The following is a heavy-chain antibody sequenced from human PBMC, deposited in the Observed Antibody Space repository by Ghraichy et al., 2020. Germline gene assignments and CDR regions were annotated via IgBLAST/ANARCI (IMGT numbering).Heavy chain of an antibody. CDR1: GFTFSSYA. V-gene: IGHV3-30*04. Sequence: GGSLRLSCAASGFTFSSYAMHWVRQAPGKGLEWVAVISYDGSNKYYADSVKGRFTISRDNSKNTLYLQMNSLRAEDTAVYYCARADSSGSPLQPIDYWGQGTLVTVSS. D-gene: IGHD3-22*01. CDR2: ISYDGSNK. J-gene: IGHJ4*02. CDR3: ARADSSGSPLQPIDY.